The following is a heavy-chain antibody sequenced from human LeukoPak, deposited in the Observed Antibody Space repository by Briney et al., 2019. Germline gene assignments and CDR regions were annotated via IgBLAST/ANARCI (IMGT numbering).Heavy chain of an antibody. CDR3: CSGGSYAY. CDR2: IINSGDIT. CDR1: GFSFSSYA. V-gene: IGHV3-64D*06. J-gene: IGHJ4*02. D-gene: IGHD1-26*01. Sequence: GGSLRLSCSASGFSFSSYALYWVRQAPGRGLEYVSSIINSGDITYYADSVEGRFTISRDNSKNTMFLQMGSLGIGDTAVYYCCSGGSYAYWGQGTLDTVSA.